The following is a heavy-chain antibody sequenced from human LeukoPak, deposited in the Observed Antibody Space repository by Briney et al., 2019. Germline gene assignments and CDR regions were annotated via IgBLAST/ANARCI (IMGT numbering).Heavy chain of an antibody. D-gene: IGHD3-10*01. CDR1: GFTFSSYS. J-gene: IGHJ4*02. CDR3: AKRGSWFGEYIDY. CDR2: ISSSSSYI. Sequence: GGSLRLSCAASGFTFSSYSMNWVRQAPGKGLEWVSSISSSSSYIYYADSVKGRFTISRDNSKNTLYLQMNSLRAEDTAVYYCAKRGSWFGEYIDYWGQGTLVTVSS. V-gene: IGHV3-21*04.